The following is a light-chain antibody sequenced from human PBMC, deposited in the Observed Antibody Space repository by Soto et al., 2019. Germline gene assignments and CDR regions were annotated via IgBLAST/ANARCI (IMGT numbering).Light chain of an antibody. V-gene: IGKV3-15*01. CDR3: QQYSNWPPWT. J-gene: IGKJ1*01. CDR2: RAS. CDR1: QSLGGN. Sequence: EIVMTQSPATLTVSPGDTATLSCRASQSLGGNLAWYQQKPGQGPRLLIFRASSRATGVPARFSASGSGTEFTLTISGLQSEDFAIYYGQQYSNWPPWTFGPGTKVEIK.